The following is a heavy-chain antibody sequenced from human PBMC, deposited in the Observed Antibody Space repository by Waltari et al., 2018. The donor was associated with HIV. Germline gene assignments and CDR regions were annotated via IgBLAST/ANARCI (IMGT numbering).Heavy chain of an antibody. J-gene: IGHJ2*01. CDR3: ARTMDHVDTVMERYWYFDL. CDR1: GGTFSSYA. Sequence: QVQLVQSGAEVKKPGSSVKVSCKASGGTFSSYAISWVRQAPGQGLEWMGGTIPIFGTTNYAQKFQGRVTITADESTSTAYMELSSLRSEDTAVYYCARTMDHVDTVMERYWYFDLWGRGTLVTVSS. CDR2: TIPIFGTT. V-gene: IGHV1-69*01. D-gene: IGHD5-18*01.